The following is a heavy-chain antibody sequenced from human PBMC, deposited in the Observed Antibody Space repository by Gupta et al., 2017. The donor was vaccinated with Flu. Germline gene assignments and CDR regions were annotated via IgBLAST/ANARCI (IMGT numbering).Heavy chain of an antibody. D-gene: IGHD3-10*01. V-gene: IGHV4-34*01. J-gene: IGHJ6*03. Sequence: WTWIRQSPGKGLEWIGEIHHSGSTNYNPSLTSRVSISIDTSKNHFSLKLSSVTAEDTAVYYCAIPHLARSYYLSGIFYMDVWGKGTTVTVSS. CDR2: IHHSGST. CDR3: AIPHLARSYYLSGIFYMDV.